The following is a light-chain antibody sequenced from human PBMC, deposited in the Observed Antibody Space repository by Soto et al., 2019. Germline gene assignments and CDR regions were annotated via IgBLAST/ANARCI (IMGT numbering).Light chain of an antibody. V-gene: IGLV2-14*01. CDR3: SSYTISSTPVV. Sequence: QSVLTQPASVSGSPGQSITIFCTGTSSDVRGYNYVSWYQQHPGKAPKLMIYEVSNQPSGVANRFAGCKSGNTASLAISGLQAEDEADYYCSSYTISSTPVVFGEGTKVTVL. J-gene: IGLJ2*01. CDR2: EVS. CDR1: SSDVRGYNY.